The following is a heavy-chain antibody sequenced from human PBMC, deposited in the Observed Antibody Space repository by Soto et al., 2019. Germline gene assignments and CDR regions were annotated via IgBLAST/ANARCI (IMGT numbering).Heavy chain of an antibody. CDR2: ISNSVRT. Sequence: QVQLHQWGAGLLKPSETLSLTCAVYGGSFSGYYWRWIRQPPGKGLEWIGEISNSVRTNYSPSLKSEAPIRISTSWNQFPRTPSSVTDAAARVYGFAGVPADSFAYTARFAPWAKGPLAPVSS. CDR1: GGSFSGYY. J-gene: IGHJ5*02. D-gene: IGHD3-16*01. V-gene: IGHV4-34*01. CDR3: AGVPADSFAYTARFAP.